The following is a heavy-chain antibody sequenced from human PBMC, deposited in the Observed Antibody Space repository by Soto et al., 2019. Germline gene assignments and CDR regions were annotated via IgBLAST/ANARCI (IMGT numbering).Heavy chain of an antibody. CDR1: GCSISSYY. D-gene: IGHD6-13*01. J-gene: IGHJ6*02. Sequence: SETLSLTCTVSGCSISSYYWSWIRQPPGKGLEWIGYIYYSGSTNYNPSLKSRVTISVDTSKNQFSLKLSSVTAADTAVYYCASSNIAAAGFYYYGMDVWGRGTTVTVSS. V-gene: IGHV4-59*01. CDR3: ASSNIAAAGFYYYGMDV. CDR2: IYYSGST.